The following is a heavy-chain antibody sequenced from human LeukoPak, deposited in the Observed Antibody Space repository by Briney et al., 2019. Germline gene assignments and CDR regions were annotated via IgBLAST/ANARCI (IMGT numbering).Heavy chain of an antibody. D-gene: IGHD3-10*01. J-gene: IGHJ4*02. CDR2: IYYSGST. CDR1: GGSTSSYY. V-gene: IGHV4-59*08. Sequence: SETLSLTCTVSGGSTSSYYWSWIRQPPGKGLEWIGYIYYSGSTNYNPSLKSRVTISVDTSKNQFSLKLSSVTAADTAVYYCARHSGNFDYWGQGTLVTVSS. CDR3: ARHSGNFDY.